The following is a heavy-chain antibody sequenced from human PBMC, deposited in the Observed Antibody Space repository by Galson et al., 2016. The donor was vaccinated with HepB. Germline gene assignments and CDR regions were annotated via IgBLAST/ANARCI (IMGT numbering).Heavy chain of an antibody. CDR2: TYYRSKWYN. D-gene: IGHD2-2*02. J-gene: IGHJ6*02. Sequence: CALSGDSVSSNSATWNWIRQSPSRGLEWLGRTYYRSKWYNDYAVSVKSRITINPDPSKNQFSLQLNSVTPEDTAVYYCARLDAGGLYFGMDVWGQGTTVIVSS. V-gene: IGHV6-1*01. CDR3: ARLDAGGLYFGMDV. CDR1: GDSVSSNSAT.